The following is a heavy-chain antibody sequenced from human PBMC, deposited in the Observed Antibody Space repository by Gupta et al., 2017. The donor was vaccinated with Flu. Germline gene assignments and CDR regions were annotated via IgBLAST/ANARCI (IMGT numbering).Heavy chain of an antibody. Sequence: INWVRQAPGQGPEWMGGIIPKFGTVKTAQRFQGRLTVNADSSTSTAYMELTSLRSEDSAIYYCATCPPRFGRHNFYYMDVWGEGTTVTVSS. J-gene: IGHJ6*03. CDR2: IIPKFGTV. D-gene: IGHD3-10*01. CDR3: ATCPPRFGRHNFYYMDV. V-gene: IGHV1-69*06.